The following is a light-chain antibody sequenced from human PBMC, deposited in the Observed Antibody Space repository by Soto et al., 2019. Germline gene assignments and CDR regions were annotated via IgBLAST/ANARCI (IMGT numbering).Light chain of an antibody. V-gene: IGLV2-14*01. Sequence: QSVMTQPASVSGSPGQSITISCPRTSSDVGGYNCVSWYQLPPGKAPKLMVYEVSTRPSGVSNRFCVSKSGNTASLTISALQAEDEADYHCSSYTSSTAYVFGTGTKVTVL. CDR2: EVS. CDR3: SSYTSSTAYV. CDR1: SSDVGGYNC. J-gene: IGLJ1*01.